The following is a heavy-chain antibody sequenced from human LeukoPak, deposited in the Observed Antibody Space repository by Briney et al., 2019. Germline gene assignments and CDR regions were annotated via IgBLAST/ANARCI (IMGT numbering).Heavy chain of an antibody. Sequence: RGSLRLSCAASGFTFSSYAMSWVRQAPGKGLEWVSAISGSGGSTYYADSVKGRFTISRDNSKNTLYLQMNSLRAEDTAVYYCAKGPITGYCSSTSCSNWFDPWGQGTLVTVSS. CDR1: GFTFSSYA. CDR3: AKGPITGYCSSTSCSNWFDP. D-gene: IGHD2-2*01. J-gene: IGHJ5*02. CDR2: ISGSGGST. V-gene: IGHV3-23*01.